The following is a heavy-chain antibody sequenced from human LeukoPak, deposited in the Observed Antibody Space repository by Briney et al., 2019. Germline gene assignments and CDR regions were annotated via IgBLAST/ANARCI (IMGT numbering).Heavy chain of an antibody. CDR1: GGSFSGYY. J-gene: IGHJ6*03. V-gene: IGHV4-59*01. D-gene: IGHD2-15*01. Sequence: ASETLSLTCAVYGGSFSGYYWSWIRQPPGKGLEWIGYIYYSGSTNYNPSLKSRVTISVDTSKNQFSLKLSSVTAADTAVYYCARASYCSGGSCYNYYYYYYMDVWGKGTTVTVSS. CDR2: IYYSGST. CDR3: ARASYCSGGSCYNYYYYYYMDV.